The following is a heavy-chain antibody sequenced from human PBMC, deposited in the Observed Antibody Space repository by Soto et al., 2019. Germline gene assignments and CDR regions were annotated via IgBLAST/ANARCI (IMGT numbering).Heavy chain of an antibody. Sequence: SETLSLTCAVYGGSFSGYYWSWIRQPPGKGLESIGEINHSGGTNYNPSLKSRVTISVDTSKNQFSLKLSSVTAADTAVYYCARSRRGYCSGGSCYTTPYYYYGMDVWGQGTTVTVSS. CDR3: ARSRRGYCSGGSCYTTPYYYYGMDV. D-gene: IGHD2-15*01. CDR2: INHSGGT. V-gene: IGHV4-34*01. J-gene: IGHJ6*02. CDR1: GGSFSGYY.